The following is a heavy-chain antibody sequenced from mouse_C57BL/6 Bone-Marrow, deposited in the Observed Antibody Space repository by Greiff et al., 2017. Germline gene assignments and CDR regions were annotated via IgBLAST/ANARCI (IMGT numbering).Heavy chain of an antibody. V-gene: IGHV6-3*01. CDR1: GFTFSNYW. J-gene: IGHJ4*01. Sequence: EVKLVESGGGLVQPGGSMKLSCVASGFTFSNYWMNWVRQSPEKGLEWVAQIRLKSDNYATHYAESVKGRFTISRDDSKSSVYLQMNNLRAEDSGIYYCTEKLVENAMDYWGQGTSVTVSS. D-gene: IGHD1-1*01. CDR3: TEKLVENAMDY. CDR2: IRLKSDNYAT.